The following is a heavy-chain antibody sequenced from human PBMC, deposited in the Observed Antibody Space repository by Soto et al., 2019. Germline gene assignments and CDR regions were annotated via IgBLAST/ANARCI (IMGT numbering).Heavy chain of an antibody. CDR2: INPSGSIT. Sequence: RASVKVSCKASGYTFDRYYMHWVRQAPGQGLEWMGMINPSGSITSYAQKFQGRVTMTRDTSTSTISMELSSLRSDDTAVYYCTRGSFLEWSCMDVWGQGTTVTVSS. J-gene: IGHJ6*02. V-gene: IGHV1-46*02. CDR1: GYTFDRYY. CDR3: TRGSFLEWSCMDV. D-gene: IGHD3-3*01.